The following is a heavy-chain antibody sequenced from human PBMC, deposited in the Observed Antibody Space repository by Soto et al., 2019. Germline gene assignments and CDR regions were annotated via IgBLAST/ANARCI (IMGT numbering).Heavy chain of an antibody. CDR1: GYSFTSYW. V-gene: IGHV5-51*01. D-gene: IGHD3-16*01. J-gene: IGHJ6*02. CDR2: IYPGDSDT. CDR3: ARRAHMSRRGETFSYYYYGMDV. Sequence: GESLKISCKGSGYSFTSYWIGWVRQKPGKGLEWMGIIYPGDSDTTYSPSFQGQVTISADKSISTAYLQWSSLKASDTAMYYCARRAHMSRRGETFSYYYYGMDVWGQGTTVTVSS.